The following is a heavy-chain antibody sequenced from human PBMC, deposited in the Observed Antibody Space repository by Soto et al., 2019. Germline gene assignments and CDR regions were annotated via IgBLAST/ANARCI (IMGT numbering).Heavy chain of an antibody. J-gene: IGHJ4*02. CDR1: GFTFSNAW. CDR2: ISGSGGST. CDR3: AKGAGYSSGWYFY. V-gene: IGHV3-23*01. Sequence: PGGSLRLSCAASGFTFSNAWMNWVRQAPGRGLEWVSAISGSGGSTYYADSVKGRFTVSRDNSKNTLYLQMNSLRAEDTAVYYCAKGAGYSSGWYFYWGQGTLVTVSS. D-gene: IGHD6-19*01.